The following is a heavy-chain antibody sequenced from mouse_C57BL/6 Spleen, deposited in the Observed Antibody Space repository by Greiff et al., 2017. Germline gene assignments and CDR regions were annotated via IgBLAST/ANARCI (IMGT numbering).Heavy chain of an antibody. D-gene: IGHD1-1*01. Sequence: QVQLQQPGAELVRPGSSVKLSCKASGYTFTSYWMHWVKQRPIQGLEWIGNIDPSDSETLYNQKFKDKATLTVDKSSSTAYMQLSSLTSEDSAVYYCARSTYYGSSPDYWGQGTTLTVSS. J-gene: IGHJ2*01. CDR2: IDPSDSET. CDR3: ARSTYYGSSPDY. CDR1: GYTFTSYW. V-gene: IGHV1-52*01.